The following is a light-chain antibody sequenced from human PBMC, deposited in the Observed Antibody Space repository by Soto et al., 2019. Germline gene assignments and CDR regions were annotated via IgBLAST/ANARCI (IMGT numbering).Light chain of an antibody. V-gene: IGKV3-20*01. CDR1: QAVYSSL. Sequence: ETVLTQSPGTLSLSPGERATLSCRATQAVYSSLLAWYQQKPGQAPRLLIYGASSRATGIPDRFSGSGSGTDFTLSISRLEVEDFAVYHCQQYGNAPTTFGQGTKV. CDR3: QQYGNAPTT. J-gene: IGKJ1*01. CDR2: GAS.